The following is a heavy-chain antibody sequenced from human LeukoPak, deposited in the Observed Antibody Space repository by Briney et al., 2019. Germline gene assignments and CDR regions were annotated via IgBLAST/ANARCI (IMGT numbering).Heavy chain of an antibody. D-gene: IGHD3-9*01. CDR3: ARGIRYFDWLSRPYNWFDP. Sequence: ASVKVSCKASGGTFSSYDINWVRQATGQGLEWMGWMNPNSGNTGYAQKFQGRVTITRNTSISTAYMELSSLRSEDTAVYYCARGIRYFDWLSRPYNWFDPWGQGTLVTVSS. V-gene: IGHV1-8*03. CDR2: MNPNSGNT. J-gene: IGHJ5*02. CDR1: GGTFSSYD.